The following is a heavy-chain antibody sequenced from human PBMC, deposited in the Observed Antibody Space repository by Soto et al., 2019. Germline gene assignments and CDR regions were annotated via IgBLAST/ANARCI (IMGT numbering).Heavy chain of an antibody. J-gene: IGHJ6*02. V-gene: IGHV4-34*01. CDR1: GGSFSGYH. D-gene: IGHD5-12*01. CDR2: INDSGST. Sequence: QVQLQQWGAGLLKPSETLSLTCAVYGGSFSGYHWSWIRQPPGKGMEWIGEINDSGSTNYNPSLKSRVTISIDTSKSQFSLKLTSVTAADTAVYYCARNARWLRTYYYYGMDVWGQGTTVTVS. CDR3: ARNARWLRTYYYYGMDV.